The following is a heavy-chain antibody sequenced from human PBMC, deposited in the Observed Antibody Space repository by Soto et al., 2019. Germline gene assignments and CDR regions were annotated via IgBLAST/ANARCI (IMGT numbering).Heavy chain of an antibody. Sequence: SETLSLTCSVSGGSISSDDYYWTWIRQPPGEGLEWIGYIYYTGRTSSTPSLESRVTISIDTSKDQFSLKLSSVSAADTAVYYCAREGSSSPEYFDFWGPGTLVTVSS. D-gene: IGHD2-15*01. V-gene: IGHV4-30-4*01. CDR2: IYYTGRT. J-gene: IGHJ4*02. CDR3: AREGSSSPEYFDF. CDR1: GGSISSDDYY.